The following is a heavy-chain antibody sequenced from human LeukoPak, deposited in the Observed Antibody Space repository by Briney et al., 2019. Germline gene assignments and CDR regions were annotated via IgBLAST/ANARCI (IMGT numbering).Heavy chain of an antibody. J-gene: IGHJ4*02. CDR1: GYSISSGYY. V-gene: IGHV4-38-2*02. Sequence: PSETLSLTCTVSGYSISSGYYWGWIRQPPGKGLEWIGSLYHSGSTYYNPSLKGRVTISVDTSKNQFALRLTSVTAADTAVYYCARRKWELAFDYWGQGALVIVSS. D-gene: IGHD1-26*01. CDR3: ARRKWELAFDY. CDR2: LYHSGST.